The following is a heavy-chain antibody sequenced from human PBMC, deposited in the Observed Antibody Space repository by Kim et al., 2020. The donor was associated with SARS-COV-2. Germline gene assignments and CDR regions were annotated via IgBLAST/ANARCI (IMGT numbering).Heavy chain of an antibody. D-gene: IGHD1-26*01. CDR3: AKAGGAWDIPPRPFDY. CDR2: ISYDGNNE. Sequence: GGSLRLSCAPSRFTFSSYGMHWVRQAPGKGLEWVAAISYDGNNEYYADSVKGRFTITRDNSKNTLILQMDSLRTEDTAVYYCAKAGGAWDIPPRPFDYWGRGALVTVSS. V-gene: IGHV3-30*18. CDR1: RFTFSSYG. J-gene: IGHJ4*02.